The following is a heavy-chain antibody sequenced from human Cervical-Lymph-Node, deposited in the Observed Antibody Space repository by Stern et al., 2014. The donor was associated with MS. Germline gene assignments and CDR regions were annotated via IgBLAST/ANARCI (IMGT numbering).Heavy chain of an antibody. D-gene: IGHD3-10*01. CDR1: GG. CDR3: ARGAGDNWFDP. Sequence: VQLVESGADVKKPGSSVRVSCKASGGISWLRQAPGQGLEWMGGIIPFVGTAHYAQKFQGRLTIIADTSTNTNYMELSSLRSDDTAVYYCARGAGDNWFDPWGQGTLVSVSS. V-gene: IGHV1-69*06. CDR2: IIPFVGTA. J-gene: IGHJ5*02.